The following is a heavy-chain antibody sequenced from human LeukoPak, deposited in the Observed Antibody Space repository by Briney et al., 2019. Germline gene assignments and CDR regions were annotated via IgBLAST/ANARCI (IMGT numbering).Heavy chain of an antibody. D-gene: IGHD2-21*02. CDR2: INPNSGGT. V-gene: IGHV1-2*02. J-gene: IGHJ4*02. CDR3: ARYPYCGGVCYPPFDY. CDR1: GYTFTGYY. Sequence: GSVKVSCKASGYTFTGYYMHWVRQAPGQGLEWMGWINPNSGGTNYAQKFQGRVSMTRDTSISTAYMELRRLRSDDTAVYYCARYPYCGGVCYPPFDYWGQGTLVTVSS.